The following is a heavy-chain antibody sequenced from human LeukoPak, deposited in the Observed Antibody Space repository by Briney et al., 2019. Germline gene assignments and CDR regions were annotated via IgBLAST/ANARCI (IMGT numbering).Heavy chain of an antibody. D-gene: IGHD2-15*01. CDR1: GGTFSSYA. J-gene: IGHJ5*02. V-gene: IGHV1-69*04. CDR3: ARDGGHLSPNWFNP. CDR2: IIPILNIA. Sequence: ASVKVSCKASGGTFSSYAISWVRQAPGQGLEWMGRIIPILNIAIYAQRFKGRVTITADKSTTTAYMELSSLRSEDTAVYYCARDGGHLSPNWFNPWGQGTLVTVSS.